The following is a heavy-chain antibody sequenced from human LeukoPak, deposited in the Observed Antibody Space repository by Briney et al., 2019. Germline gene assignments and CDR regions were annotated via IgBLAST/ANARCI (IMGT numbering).Heavy chain of an antibody. D-gene: IGHD1-14*01. J-gene: IGHJ3*01. Sequence: PGRSLRLSCAASGFTFSSYAMHWVRQAPGKGLEWVSIIYYEDSTYYADSVKGRFTISRDTSKNTLFLQMNSLRSEDTAVYYCAKTALTGTDAFDVWGQGTMVTVSS. CDR2: IYYEDST. CDR1: GFTFSSYA. V-gene: IGHV3-NL1*01. CDR3: AKTALTGTDAFDV.